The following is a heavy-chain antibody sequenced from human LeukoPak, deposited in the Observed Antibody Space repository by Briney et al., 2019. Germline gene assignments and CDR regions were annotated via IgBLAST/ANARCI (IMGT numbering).Heavy chain of an antibody. D-gene: IGHD3-22*01. CDR3: ARGYDSSGYGLMV. J-gene: IGHJ4*02. CDR2: INPSGGST. V-gene: IGHV1-46*01. CDR1: GYTFTIYY. Sequence: ASVTVSFKASGYTFTIYYMHWVRQAPGQGGEWMGIINPSGGSTSYAQKFQGRVTMTRDMSTGTVYMELSSLRSEDTAVYYCARGYDSSGYGLMVWGQGTLVTVSS.